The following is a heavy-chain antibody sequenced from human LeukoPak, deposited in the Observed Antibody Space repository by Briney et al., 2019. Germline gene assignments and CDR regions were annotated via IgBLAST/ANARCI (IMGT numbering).Heavy chain of an antibody. CDR3: AKRGFIAGNPTDFDY. J-gene: IGHJ4*02. CDR2: ISGSGSST. D-gene: IGHD6-13*01. CDR1: GFTFSSYG. V-gene: IGHV3-23*01. Sequence: GGSLRLSCAASGFTFSSYGMSWVRQAPGKGLEWVSLISGSGSSTYYADSVKGRFTISRDNSKNTLHLQMDSLRAEDTAVYYCAKRGFIAGNPTDFDYWGQGTLVTVSS.